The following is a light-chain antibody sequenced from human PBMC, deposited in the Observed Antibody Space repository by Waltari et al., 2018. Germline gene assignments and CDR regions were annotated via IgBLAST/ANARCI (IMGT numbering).Light chain of an antibody. CDR3: QTWGSDIVV. J-gene: IGLJ2*01. CDR1: SGNTTFA. Sequence: QLVVTQSPSASASLGASVKFTCTLSSGNTTFAIAWHQQQPHKGPRYLMTVNGDGSHRKGDGIPDCFSGSSSGADRYLTVSSLQSEDEADYYCQTWGSDIVVFGGGTKLTVL. V-gene: IGLV4-69*01. CDR2: VNGDGSH.